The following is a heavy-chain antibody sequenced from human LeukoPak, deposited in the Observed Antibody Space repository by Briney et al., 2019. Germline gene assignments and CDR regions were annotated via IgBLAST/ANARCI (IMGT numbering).Heavy chain of an antibody. CDR3: ARGRYFDWSPYYYYYGMDV. J-gene: IGHJ6*04. D-gene: IGHD3-9*01. CDR2: IIPTFGTA. V-gene: IGHV1-69*13. CDR1: GGTFSSYA. Sequence: ASVKVSCKASGGTFSSYAISWVRQAPGQGLEWMGGIIPTFGTANYAQKFQGRVTITADESTSTAYMELSSLRSEDTAVYYCARGRYFDWSPYYYYYGMDVWGKGTTVTVSS.